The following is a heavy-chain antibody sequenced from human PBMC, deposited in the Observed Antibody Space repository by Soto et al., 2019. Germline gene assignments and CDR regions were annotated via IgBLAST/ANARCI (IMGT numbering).Heavy chain of an antibody. CDR2: IDTSDGRT. D-gene: IGHD3-3*01. CDR1: GFALNYNP. CDR3: AKTQLRGYSFWSASFDP. V-gene: IGHV1-46*02. J-gene: IGHJ5*02. Sequence: QVRLVQSGAEVKEPGASVKVSCQASGFALNYNPILWARQAPGQGPEWMGIIDTSDGRTSYAEKFQGRVTFSWDTSTSTFYMDLRSLRSEDTAIYYCAKTQLRGYSFWSASFDPWGQGTLVTVSS.